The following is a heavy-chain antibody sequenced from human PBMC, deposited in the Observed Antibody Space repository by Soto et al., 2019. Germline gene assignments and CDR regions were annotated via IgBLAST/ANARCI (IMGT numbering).Heavy chain of an antibody. J-gene: IGHJ4*02. CDR2: MYHSGRS. CDR3: ARISTHEYDISDYYSPTYYFDS. V-gene: IGHV4-38-2*01. D-gene: IGHD3-22*01. CDR1: GYSISSGYY. Sequence: PSETLSLTCDVSGYSISSGYYCGWIRQPPGKGLEWIGSMYHSGRSQYAPSLKSRVTISVDTSRNQFSLRLTSVTAADTAVYYCARISTHEYDISDYYSPTYYFDSWSQGSLVTVSS.